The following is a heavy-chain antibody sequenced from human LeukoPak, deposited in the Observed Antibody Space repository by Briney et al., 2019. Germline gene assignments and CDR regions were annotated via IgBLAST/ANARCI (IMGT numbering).Heavy chain of an antibody. D-gene: IGHD2-15*01. CDR3: AKCGPYGRKWYFTLIAY. Sequence: GGSLRLSCAASGFTFNTYAMHWVRQAPGKGLEWVALIWYDGSNRDYADSVKGRFTVSRDNSKNTVYLQMNSLSPADTAVYYCAKCGPYGRKWYFTLIAYWGHGPLVTVSS. CDR2: IWYDGSNR. CDR1: GFTFNTYA. J-gene: IGHJ4*01. V-gene: IGHV3-30*02.